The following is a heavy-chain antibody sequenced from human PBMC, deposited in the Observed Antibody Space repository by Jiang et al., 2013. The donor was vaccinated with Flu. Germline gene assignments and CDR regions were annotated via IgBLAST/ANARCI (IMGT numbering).Heavy chain of an antibody. D-gene: IGHD2-8*02. J-gene: IGHJ2*01. CDR2: IYPGDSDS. V-gene: IGHV5-51*01. CDR3: ARQYGSRYCTGGVCGYFDL. CDR1: GYSFTNYW. Sequence: GAEVKKPGESLKISCKGSGYSFTNYWIAWVRQMPGKGLEWMGTIYPGDSDSRYSPSFQGQVTISADKSINTAYLQWSSLMASDTAMYYCARQYGSRYCTGGVCGYFDLWGRGTLVTVSS.